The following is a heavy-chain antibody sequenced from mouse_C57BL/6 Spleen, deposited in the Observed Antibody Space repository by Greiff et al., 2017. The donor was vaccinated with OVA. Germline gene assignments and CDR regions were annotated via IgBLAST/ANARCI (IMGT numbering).Heavy chain of an antibody. V-gene: IGHV1-64*01. CDR2: IHPNSGST. CDR3: ARREYDYDDAMDY. CDR1: GYTFTSYW. D-gene: IGHD2-4*01. J-gene: IGHJ4*01. Sequence: QVQLQQPGAELVKPGASVKLSCKASGYTFTSYWMHWVKQRPGQGLEWIGMIHPNSGSTNYNEKFKSKATLTVDKSSSTAYMQLSSLTSEDSALYYCARREYDYDDAMDYWGQGTSVTVSS.